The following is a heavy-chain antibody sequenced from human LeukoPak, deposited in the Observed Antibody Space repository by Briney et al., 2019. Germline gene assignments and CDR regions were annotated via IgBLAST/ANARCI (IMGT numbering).Heavy chain of an antibody. J-gene: IGHJ6*02. Sequence: HTGGSLRLSCAASGFTFSRYDMHWVRHRTGKGLEWVSAIGTAGDTYYPGSVKGRFTISRENAKNSLYLQMNSLRAEDTAVYYCARDGPYGSGTYYYGMDVWGQGTTVTVSS. CDR3: ARDGPYGSGTYYYGMDV. CDR1: GFTFSRYD. CDR2: IGTAGDT. D-gene: IGHD3-10*01. V-gene: IGHV3-13*04.